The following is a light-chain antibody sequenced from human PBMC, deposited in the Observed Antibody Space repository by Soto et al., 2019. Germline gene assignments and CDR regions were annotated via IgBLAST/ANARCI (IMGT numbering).Light chain of an antibody. CDR1: QSLSSSY. CDR3: LQYASSLYT. Sequence: EIVLTQSPGTLSLSPGERATLSCRASQSLSSSYLAWYQQKPGQAPRLLIYGAYNRATGITDRFSGSGSGTDFTLTISRLEPEECAVYFCLQYASSLYTFGQGTKLEIK. CDR2: GAY. V-gene: IGKV3-20*01. J-gene: IGKJ2*01.